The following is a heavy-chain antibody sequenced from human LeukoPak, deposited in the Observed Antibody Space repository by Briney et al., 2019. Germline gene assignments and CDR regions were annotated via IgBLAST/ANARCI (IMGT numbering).Heavy chain of an antibody. CDR1: GGSFSGYY. D-gene: IGHD3-10*01. V-gene: IGHV4-34*01. CDR3: ARGGNFQH. Sequence: TSETLSLTCAVYGGSFSGYYWSWIRQPPGKGLEWIGEINHSGSTNYNPSLKSRVTISVDTSKNQFSLKLRSVTAADTAVYYCARGGNFQHWGQGTLVTVSS. J-gene: IGHJ1*01. CDR2: INHSGST.